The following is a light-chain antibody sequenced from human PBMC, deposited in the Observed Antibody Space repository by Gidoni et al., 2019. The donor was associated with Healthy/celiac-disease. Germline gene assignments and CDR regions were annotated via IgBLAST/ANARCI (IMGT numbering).Light chain of an antibody. CDR3: QQYGSSAYT. J-gene: IGKJ2*01. Sequence: IVLTQSPGTLSWSPGERATLSCRASQSVSSSYLAWYQQKPGQAPRLLIYGASSRATGIPDRLSCSGSGTDLTLTISRLETEDCAVYYWQQYGSSAYTCGQGTKLEIK. CDR2: GAS. V-gene: IGKV3-20*01. CDR1: QSVSSSY.